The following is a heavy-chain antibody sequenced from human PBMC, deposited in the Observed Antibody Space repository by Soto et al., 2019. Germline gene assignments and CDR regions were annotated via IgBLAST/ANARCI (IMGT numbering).Heavy chain of an antibody. CDR1: GFTFSSYA. CDR3: AREVEALFDY. D-gene: IGHD2-2*01. Sequence: QVQLGESGGGVVQPGRSLRLSCAASGFTFSSYAMHWVRQAPCKGLEWVAVISYDGSNKYYADSVKGRFTISRDNSTKKLYRQKNSLRTEDTAVSYCAREVEALFDYWGQGTLVTVSS. J-gene: IGHJ4*02. V-gene: IGHV3-30-3*01. CDR2: ISYDGSNK.